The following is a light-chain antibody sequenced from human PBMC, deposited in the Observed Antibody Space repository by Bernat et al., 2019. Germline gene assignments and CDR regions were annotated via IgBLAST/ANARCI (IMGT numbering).Light chain of an antibody. V-gene: IGKV3-15*01. CDR2: GAS. J-gene: IGKJ4*01. CDR3: QQYNNWART. CDR1: QSVSSN. Sequence: EIVMTQSPATLSVSPGERATLSCRASQSVSSNLAWYQQKPGQAPRLLIYGASTRATAIPARFSGSGSGTEFTLTISSLQSEDFAVYYCQQYNNWARTFGGGTKVEIK.